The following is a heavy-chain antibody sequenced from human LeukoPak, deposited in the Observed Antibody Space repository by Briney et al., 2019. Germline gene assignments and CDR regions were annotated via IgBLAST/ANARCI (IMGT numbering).Heavy chain of an antibody. CDR2: ISWNSGSI. CDR1: GFTFDDYA. CDR3: AKVLTGYSSGLDY. V-gene: IGHV3-9*01. D-gene: IGHD6-19*01. Sequence: RPGGSLRLSCAASGFTFDDYAMHWVRQAPGKGLEWVSGISWNSGSIGYADSVKGRFTISRDNAKNSLYLQMNSLRAEDTALYYCAKVLTGYSSGLDYWGQGTLVTVSS. J-gene: IGHJ4*02.